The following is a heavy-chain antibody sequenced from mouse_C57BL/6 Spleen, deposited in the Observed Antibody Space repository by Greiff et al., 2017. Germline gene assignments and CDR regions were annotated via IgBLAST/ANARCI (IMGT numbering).Heavy chain of an antibody. Sequence: QVQLQQPGAELVMPGASVKLSCKASGYTFTSYWMHWVKQRPGQGLEWIGGIDPSDSYTNYNQKFKGKSTLTVDKSSSTAYMQLSSLTSEDSAVYYCARNLNYAMDYWGQGTSVTVSS. CDR2: IDPSDSYT. CDR3: ARNLNYAMDY. J-gene: IGHJ4*01. CDR1: GYTFTSYW. V-gene: IGHV1-69*01.